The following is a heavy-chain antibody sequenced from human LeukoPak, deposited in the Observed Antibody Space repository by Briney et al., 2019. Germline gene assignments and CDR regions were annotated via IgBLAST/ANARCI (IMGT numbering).Heavy chain of an antibody. CDR2: INPSGGST. CDR3: ARATVEEVVAASLDY. D-gene: IGHD2-15*01. CDR1: GYTFTSYY. V-gene: IGHV1-46*01. Sequence: ASVKVSCKASGYTFTSYYMHWVRQAHVQGLEWMGIINPSGGSTSYAQKFQGRVTMTRDTSTSTVYMELSSLRSEDTAVYYCARATVEEVVAASLDYWGQGTLVTVSS. J-gene: IGHJ4*02.